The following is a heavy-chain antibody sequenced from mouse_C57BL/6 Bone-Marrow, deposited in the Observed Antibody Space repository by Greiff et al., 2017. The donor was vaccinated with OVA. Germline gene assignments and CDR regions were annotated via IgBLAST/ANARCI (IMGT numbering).Heavy chain of an antibody. D-gene: IGHD1-1*01. Sequence: VQLQQSGPGLVKPSQSLSLTCSVTGYSITSGYSWNWLRQFPGNNLEWMGYISYDGSNNYNPSLKNRISITRDTSKNQFFLKLNSVTTEDTATYYCARAHYGSPPYWYFDVWGTGTTVTVSS. CDR1: GYSITSGYS. V-gene: IGHV3-6*01. CDR2: ISYDGSN. CDR3: ARAHYGSPPYWYFDV. J-gene: IGHJ1*03.